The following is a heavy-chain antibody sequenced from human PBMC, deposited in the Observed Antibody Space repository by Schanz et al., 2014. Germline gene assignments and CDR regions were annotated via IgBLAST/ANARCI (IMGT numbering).Heavy chain of an antibody. V-gene: IGHV3-15*01. CDR1: GFSFGTYA. CDR2: IKGKTDGGTA. Sequence: EVQLVESGGGWVQPGGSLRLSCAASGFSFGTYAMSWVRQAPGKGLEWVGRIKGKTDGGTADYAAPMKGRFTISRDDSKNTLFLQMNSLRAEDTGLYFCARGGSGSHYRLDYWGQGTLVTVSS. J-gene: IGHJ4*02. D-gene: IGHD1-26*01. CDR3: ARGGSGSHYRLDY.